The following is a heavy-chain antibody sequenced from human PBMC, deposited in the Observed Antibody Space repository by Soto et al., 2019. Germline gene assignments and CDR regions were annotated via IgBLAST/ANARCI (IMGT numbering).Heavy chain of an antibody. Sequence: PGGSLRLSCVASGLGLSDINMSWLRQAPGQGLEWVSFIHEGGASIYYTDSVRGRFTAYKDNSKNSIYLQMNDLRVDDTAIYYCARDYSGGLYHWGQGTPVTVSS. CDR1: GLGLSDIN. J-gene: IGHJ4*02. CDR2: IHEGGASI. V-gene: IGHV3-11*01. D-gene: IGHD4-4*01. CDR3: ARDYSGGLYH.